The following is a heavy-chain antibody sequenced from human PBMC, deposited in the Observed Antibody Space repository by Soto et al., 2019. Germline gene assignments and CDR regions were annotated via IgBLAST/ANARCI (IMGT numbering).Heavy chain of an antibody. V-gene: IGHV3-30-3*01. J-gene: IGHJ5*02. CDR1: GFTFSSYA. CDR2: ISYDVSNK. D-gene: IGHD2-2*01. CDR3: ARGRGVPARPGKFDT. Sequence: GVSLRLSCAASGFTFSSYAMHWDRQAPGKGLEWVAVISYDVSNKYYADSVKGRFTISRDNSKNTEYLQMNSLRSEDTAVYYCARGRGVPARPGKFDTWGQGTSVTVSS.